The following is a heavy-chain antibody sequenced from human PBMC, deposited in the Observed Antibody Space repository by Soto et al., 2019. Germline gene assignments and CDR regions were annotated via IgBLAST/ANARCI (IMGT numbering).Heavy chain of an antibody. V-gene: IGHV3-74*01. CDR3: ARTGYYYATRGYDFDY. CDR2: INTDGSST. Sequence: LRLSCAASGFTFSSYWMHWVRQGPGKGLVWVSRINTDGSSTTYADSVKGRFTISRDNAKNTVYLQMNSLRAEDTAVYYCARTGYYYATRGYDFDYWGQGTLVTVSS. CDR1: GFTFSSYW. D-gene: IGHD3-22*01. J-gene: IGHJ4*02.